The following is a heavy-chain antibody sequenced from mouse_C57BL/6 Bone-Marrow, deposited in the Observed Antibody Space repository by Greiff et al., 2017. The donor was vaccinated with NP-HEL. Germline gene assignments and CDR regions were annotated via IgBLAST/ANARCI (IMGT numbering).Heavy chain of an antibody. CDR3: ARHGDYFGSSYGYSEV. CDR1: GYTFTEYT. CDR2: FYPGSGSI. Sequence: VQLQQSGAELVKPGASVKLSCKASGYTFTEYTIHWVKQRSGQGLEWIGWFYPGSGSIKYHENFKDKATLTADKSSSTVYMDLSRLTSEDSEGDFCARHGDYFGSSYGYSEVWGTGTTVTVSS. V-gene: IGHV1-62-2*01. J-gene: IGHJ1*03. D-gene: IGHD1-1*01.